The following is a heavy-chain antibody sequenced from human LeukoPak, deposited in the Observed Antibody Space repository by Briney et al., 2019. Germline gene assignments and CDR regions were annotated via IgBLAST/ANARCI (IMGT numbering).Heavy chain of an antibody. J-gene: IGHJ3*02. D-gene: IGHD2-21*01. CDR2: IYSGGGT. Sequence: PGGSLRLSCAASGFTFNTYTMNWVRQAPGKGLEWVSVIYSGGGTYYADSVKGRFTISRDNSKNTLYLQMNSLRAEDTAVYYCAREIVGTAGAFDIWGQGTMVTVSS. V-gene: IGHV3-53*01. CDR3: AREIVGTAGAFDI. CDR1: GFTFNTYT.